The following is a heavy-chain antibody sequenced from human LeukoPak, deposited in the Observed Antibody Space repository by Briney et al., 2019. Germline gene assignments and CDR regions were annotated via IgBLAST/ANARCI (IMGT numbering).Heavy chain of an antibody. CDR1: GFTFSSYA. J-gene: IGHJ4*02. CDR2: MSGSGGDT. V-gene: IGHV3-23*01. Sequence: GGSLRLSCAASGFTFSSYAMSWVRQAPGKGLEWVSGMSGSGGDTYYADSVKGRFTISRDNSKNTLYLQMNSLRAEDTAVYYCAKDRSCTNNICHGDFDYWGQGILVTVSS. CDR3: AKDRSCTNNICHGDFDY. D-gene: IGHD2-8*01.